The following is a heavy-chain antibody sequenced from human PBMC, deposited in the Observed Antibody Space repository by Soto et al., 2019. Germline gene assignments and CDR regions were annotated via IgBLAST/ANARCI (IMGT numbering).Heavy chain of an antibody. J-gene: IGHJ4*02. CDR2: ISSGGKT. CDR3: ARWSYLDY. V-gene: IGHV3-23*01. D-gene: IGHD3-3*01. Sequence: GGSLRLSCAASGFTFSTYEMNWVRQAPGKGLEWVSYISSGGKTFYADSVKGRFSISRDTSQSTLYLQMNSLRADDTAMYYCARWSYLDYWGQGTRVTVSS. CDR1: GFTFSTYE.